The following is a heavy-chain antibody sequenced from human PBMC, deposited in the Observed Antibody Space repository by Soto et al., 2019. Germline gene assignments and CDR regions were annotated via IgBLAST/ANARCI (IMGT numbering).Heavy chain of an antibody. CDR1: GFTFSSYG. D-gene: IGHD2-8*01. V-gene: IGHV3-33*01. Sequence: GRYLRLSCAASGFTFSSYGMHWVRQAPGKGLEWVAVIWYDGSNKYYADSVKGRFTISRDNSKNTLYLQMNSLRAEDTAVYYCAREGSYASLDYWGKGILVTV. CDR2: IWYDGSNK. CDR3: AREGSYASLDY. J-gene: IGHJ4*02.